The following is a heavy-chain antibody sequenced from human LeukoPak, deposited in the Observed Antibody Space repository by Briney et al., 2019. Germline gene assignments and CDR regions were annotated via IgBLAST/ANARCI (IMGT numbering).Heavy chain of an antibody. D-gene: IGHD1-26*01. CDR3: ASITTLVGATPLDY. Sequence: ASVKVSFKASGYTFTGYYMHWVRQAAGQGLEGMGWINPNSGGTNYAQKFQGRVNMTRETLRSTAYMELSRLRSDDTAVYYCASITTLVGATPLDYWGQGTLVTVSS. CDR1: GYTFTGYY. CDR2: INPNSGGT. V-gene: IGHV1-2*02. J-gene: IGHJ4*02.